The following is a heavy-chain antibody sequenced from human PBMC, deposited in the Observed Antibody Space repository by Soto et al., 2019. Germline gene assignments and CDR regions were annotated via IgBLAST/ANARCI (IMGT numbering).Heavy chain of an antibody. CDR3: AKDRVSLGAFDI. J-gene: IGHJ3*02. V-gene: IGHV3-30*18. D-gene: IGHD3-10*01. CDR1: GFTFSSYG. Sequence: GGSLRLSCAASGFTFSSYGMHWVRQAPGKGLEWVAVISYDGSNKYYADSVKGRFTISRDNSKNTLYLQMNSLRAEDTAVYYCAKDRVSLGAFDIWGQGTMVTVSS. CDR2: ISYDGSNK.